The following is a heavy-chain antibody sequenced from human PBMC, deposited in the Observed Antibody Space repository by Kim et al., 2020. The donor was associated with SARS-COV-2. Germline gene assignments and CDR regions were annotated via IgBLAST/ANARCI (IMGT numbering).Heavy chain of an antibody. J-gene: IGHJ6*02. Sequence: GGSLRLSCAASGFTFSSYAMSWVRQAPGKGLEWVSAISGSGGSTYYADSVKGRFTISRDNSKNTLYLQMNSLRAEDTAVYYCAKDYYGSGSYVYYYYYGMDVWGQGTTVTVSS. CDR2: ISGSGGST. CDR3: AKDYYGSGSYVYYYYYGMDV. D-gene: IGHD3-10*01. CDR1: GFTFSSYA. V-gene: IGHV3-23*01.